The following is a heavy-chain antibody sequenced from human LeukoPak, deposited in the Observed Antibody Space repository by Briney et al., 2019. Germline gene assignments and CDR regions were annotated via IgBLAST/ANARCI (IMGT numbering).Heavy chain of an antibody. D-gene: IGHD5-12*01. J-gene: IGHJ6*03. CDR3: ARVGRGYSGYDFEEYYYYMDV. CDR1: GGTFSSYA. Sequence: GASVKVSCKASGGTFSSYAISWVRQAPGQGLEWMGGIIPIFGTANYAQKFQGRVTITADKSTSTAYMELSSLRSEDTAVYYCARVGRGYSGYDFEEYYYYMDVWGKGTTVTVSS. V-gene: IGHV1-69*06. CDR2: IIPIFGTA.